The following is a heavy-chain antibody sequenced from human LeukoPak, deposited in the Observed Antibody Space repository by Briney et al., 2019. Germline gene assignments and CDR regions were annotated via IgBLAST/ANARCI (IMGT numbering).Heavy chain of an antibody. V-gene: IGHV4-59*08. CDR1: GGSISSYY. Sequence: PSETLSLTCTVSGGSISSYYWSWIRQPPGKGLEWIGNIYDSGSTNYNPSLKSRLTISVDTSKNQCSLKLSSVTAADTAVYYCARHMYSGGWYYFDYWGQGTLVTVSS. CDR2: IYDSGST. CDR3: ARHMYSGGWYYFDY. D-gene: IGHD6-19*01. J-gene: IGHJ4*02.